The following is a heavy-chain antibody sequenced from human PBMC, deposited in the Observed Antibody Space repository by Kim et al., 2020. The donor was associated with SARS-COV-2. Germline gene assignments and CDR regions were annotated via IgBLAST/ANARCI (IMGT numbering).Heavy chain of an antibody. D-gene: IGHD3-22*01. CDR3: EKDQYDSSVSRYDY. J-gene: IGHJ4*02. V-gene: IGHV3-23*01. CDR1: GFAFSSYA. Sequence: GGSLRLSCAASGFAFSSYAMSWVRQAPGKELEWVSAIICSGGTTYYPDSVKGRFRISSNNSKNTLYMQMNSLRAKDTTVYYFEKDQYDSSVSRYDYWGQGTMGTASS. CDR2: IICSGGTT.